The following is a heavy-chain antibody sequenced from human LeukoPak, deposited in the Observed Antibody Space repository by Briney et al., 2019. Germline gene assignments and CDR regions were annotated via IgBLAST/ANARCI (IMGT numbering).Heavy chain of an antibody. CDR1: GGSISSSSYY. CDR2: IDYSGNT. V-gene: IGHV4-39*01. J-gene: IGHJ4*02. Sequence: PSETLSLTCTVSGGSISSSSYYWRWIRQPPGKGLEWIASIDYSGNTYYNLSLKSRVTMFVDTSKNQFSLRLRSVTAADTAVYYCAGNPVAGFDFWGQGALVTVSS. CDR3: AGNPVAGFDF. D-gene: IGHD6-19*01.